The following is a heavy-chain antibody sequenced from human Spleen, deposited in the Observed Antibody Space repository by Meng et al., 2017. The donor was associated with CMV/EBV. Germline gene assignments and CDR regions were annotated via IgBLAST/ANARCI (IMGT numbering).Heavy chain of an antibody. Sequence: VQLVESGGGLVKPGGSLRLSCAASGFTFSDFYMSWIRQAPGKGLEWVSYISSSSSYTNYADSVKGRFTISRDNAKNSLYLQMNSLRAGDTAVYYCAREGQMGALDYWGQGTLVTVSS. J-gene: IGHJ4*02. CDR1: GFTFSDFY. CDR2: ISSSSSYT. V-gene: IGHV3-11*06. CDR3: AREGQMGALDY. D-gene: IGHD1-26*01.